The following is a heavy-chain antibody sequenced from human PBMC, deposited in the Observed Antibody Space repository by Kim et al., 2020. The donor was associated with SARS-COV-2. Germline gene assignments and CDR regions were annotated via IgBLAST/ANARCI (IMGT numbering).Heavy chain of an antibody. D-gene: IGHD4-4*01. CDR3: ARATTCNYITCPDYFDH. J-gene: IGHJ4*02. CDR2: MNPNRGNT. CDR1: GYTLINYD. V-gene: IGHV1-8*01. Sequence: ASVKVSCKTSGYTLINYDINWVRQATGQGLEWMGWMNPNRGNTRYAQKFRGRVAMTKNTSISTAYMELSSLGSEDTAVYYCARATTCNYITCPDYFDHWGRGTLVTVSS.